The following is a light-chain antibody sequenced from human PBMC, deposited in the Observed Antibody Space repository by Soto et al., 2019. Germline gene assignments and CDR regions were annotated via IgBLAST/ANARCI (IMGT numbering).Light chain of an antibody. CDR2: ASS. CDR3: QQCGSSLPWT. Sequence: EIVLTQSPGTLSLSPGDRATLSCRASQIISSAYLAWYQQRPGQAPRLLIYASSSRATGIPHRFSGSGSGTDFTLTISRLEPEDFALYYCQQCGSSLPWTFGQGTNVEMK. CDR1: QIISSAY. J-gene: IGKJ1*01. V-gene: IGKV3-20*01.